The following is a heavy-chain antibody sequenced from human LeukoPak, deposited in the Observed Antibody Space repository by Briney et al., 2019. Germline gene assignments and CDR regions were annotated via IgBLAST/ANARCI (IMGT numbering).Heavy chain of an antibody. J-gene: IGHJ4*02. CDR1: GFTVSSNY. Sequence: GSLRLSCAASGFTVSSNYMSWVRQAPGKGLEWVSVIYSGGSTYHADSVKGRFTISRDNSKNTLYLQMSSLRAEGTAVYYCARGLGAVAGSEGFDYWGQGTLVTVSS. CDR3: ARGLGAVAGSEGFDY. CDR2: IYSGGST. D-gene: IGHD6-19*01. V-gene: IGHV3-53*01.